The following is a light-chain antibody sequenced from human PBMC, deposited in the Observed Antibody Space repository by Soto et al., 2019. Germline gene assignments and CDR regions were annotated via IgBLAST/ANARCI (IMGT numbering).Light chain of an antibody. Sequence: DIHLTQSPSSLSASIGDRVTITCRASQSIASYLNWYQQKPGTAPKLLIYATSSLQSEVPSRFSGSGSGTDFTLTISSLQPEDFATYYCQQSYITLWTLGQATKVDIK. CDR2: ATS. J-gene: IGKJ1*01. CDR1: QSIASY. CDR3: QQSYITLWT. V-gene: IGKV1-39*01.